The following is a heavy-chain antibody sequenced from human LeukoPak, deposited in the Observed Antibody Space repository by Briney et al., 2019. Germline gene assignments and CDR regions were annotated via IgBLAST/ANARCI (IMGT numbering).Heavy chain of an antibody. CDR1: GFTFSSYA. J-gene: IGHJ6*02. CDR3: AKESSSWYGGYHYYGMDV. V-gene: IGHV3-23*01. D-gene: IGHD6-13*01. Sequence: GGSLRLSCAASGFTFSSYAMSWVRQAPGKGLEWVSAISGSGGSTYYADSVKGRFTISRDNSKNTLYLQMNSLRAEDTAVYYCAKESSSWYGGYHYYGMDVWGQGTTVTVSS. CDR2: ISGSGGST.